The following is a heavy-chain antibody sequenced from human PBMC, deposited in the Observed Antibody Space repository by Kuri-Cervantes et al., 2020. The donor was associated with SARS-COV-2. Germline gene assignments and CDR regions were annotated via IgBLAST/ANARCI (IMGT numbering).Heavy chain of an antibody. CDR1: GFTFSSYW. D-gene: IGHD3-3*01. CDR3: ASGGPYYDFWSGLTYYYYGMDV. Sequence: GESLKISCAASGFTFSSYWMHWVRQAPGKGLVWVSRINSDGSSTSYADSAKGRFTISRDNAKNTLYLQMNSLRAEDTAVYYCASGGPYYDFWSGLTYYYYGMDVWGQGTTVTVSS. J-gene: IGHJ6*02. CDR2: INSDGSST. V-gene: IGHV3-74*01.